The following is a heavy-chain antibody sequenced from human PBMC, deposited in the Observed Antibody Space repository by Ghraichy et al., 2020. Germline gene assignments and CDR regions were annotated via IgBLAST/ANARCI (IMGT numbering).Heavy chain of an antibody. J-gene: IGHJ4*02. V-gene: IGHV3-7*01. CDR3: ARGPGDYIWGNYRTTYFDY. D-gene: IGHD3-16*02. CDR2: IKHDGSEK. CDR1: GFTFSSYW. Sequence: LSLTCAASGFTFSSYWMSWVRQAPGKGLGWVANIKHDGSEKYNVDSVKGRFTISRDNAKNSLYLQMNSLRAEDSAVYYCARGPGDYIWGNYRTTYFDYWGQGTLVTVSS.